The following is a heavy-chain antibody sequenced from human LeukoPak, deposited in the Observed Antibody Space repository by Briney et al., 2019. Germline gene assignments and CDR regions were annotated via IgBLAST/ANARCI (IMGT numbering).Heavy chain of an antibody. CDR1: GGSISSYY. Sequence: SETLSLTCTVSGGSISSYYWSWIRQPPGKGLEWIGYIYYSGSTNYNPSLKSRVTISVDTSKNQFSLKLSSVTAADTAVYYCARQGTMIVVALDYWGQGTLVTVSS. D-gene: IGHD3-22*01. V-gene: IGHV4-59*08. CDR2: IYYSGST. J-gene: IGHJ4*02. CDR3: ARQGTMIVVALDY.